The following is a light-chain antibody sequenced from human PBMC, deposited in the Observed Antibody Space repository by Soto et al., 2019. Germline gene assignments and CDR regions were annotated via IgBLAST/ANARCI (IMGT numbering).Light chain of an antibody. CDR1: SSDIGGHNY. Sequence: QSALTQPASVSGSPGQSITVSCTGTSSDIGGHNYVSWYQHHPGKVPKLIIYEVSNRPSGVSNRFSGSKSGNTASLTVSGLQAEDEADYYCSSYTTTSNVVFGGGTKVTVL. J-gene: IGLJ2*01. CDR3: SSYTTTSNVV. V-gene: IGLV2-14*01. CDR2: EVS.